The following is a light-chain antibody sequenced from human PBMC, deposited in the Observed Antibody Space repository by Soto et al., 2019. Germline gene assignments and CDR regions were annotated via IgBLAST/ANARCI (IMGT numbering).Light chain of an antibody. J-gene: IGLJ1*01. V-gene: IGLV2-14*01. Sequence: QFALTQPASVSGSPGQSITISCTGTSSDVGGYNYVSWYQQHPGKAPKLMIYDVSNRPSGVYNRFSGSKSGNTASLTISGLQAEDEADYYCSSYTSSSTGYVFGTGTKLTVL. CDR2: DVS. CDR3: SSYTSSSTGYV. CDR1: SSDVGGYNY.